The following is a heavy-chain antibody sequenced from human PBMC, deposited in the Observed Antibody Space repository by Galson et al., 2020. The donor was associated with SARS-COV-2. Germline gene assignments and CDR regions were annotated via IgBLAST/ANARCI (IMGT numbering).Heavy chain of an antibody. CDR3: ARSIVVVPEPVYWFAP. D-gene: IGHD2-2*01. Sequence: SETLSLTCTVSGYSISSGYYWGWSRQPPGGGLEERGRNYHSGGTYYNASLKSRVTNSVDTSKNQFSLKLSSVTAADTAVYYCARSIVVVPEPVYWFAPWGQGTLVTVSS. V-gene: IGHV4-38-2*02. CDR1: GYSISSGYY. J-gene: IGHJ5*02. CDR2: NYHSGGT.